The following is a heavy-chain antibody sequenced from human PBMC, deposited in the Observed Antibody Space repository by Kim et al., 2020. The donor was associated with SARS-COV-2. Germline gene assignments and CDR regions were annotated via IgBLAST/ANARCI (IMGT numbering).Heavy chain of an antibody. D-gene: IGHD6-13*01. CDR1: GFTFSSYE. CDR3: AREDSSPGYSSSWVDY. V-gene: IGHV3-48*03. Sequence: GSLRLSCAASGFTFSSYEMNWVRQAPGKGLEWVSYISSSGSTIYYADSVKGRFTISRDNAKNSLYLQMNSLRAEDTAVYYCAREDSSPGYSSSWVDYWGQGTLVTVSS. CDR2: ISSSGSTI. J-gene: IGHJ4*02.